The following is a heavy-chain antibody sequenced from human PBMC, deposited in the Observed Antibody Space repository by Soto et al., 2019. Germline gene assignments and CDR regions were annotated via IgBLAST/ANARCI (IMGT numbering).Heavy chain of an antibody. Sequence: GGSLRLSCATSGFTFRNFAMSWVRQAPGKGLEWVSTINTSGGTTYSVDSVKGRFTISRDNSKNTLYLQMNSLRGDDTDVYYWATQEYCRGVNSPPQHWGPGTLVPVSP. CDR3: ATQEYCRGVNSPPQH. CDR2: INTSGGTT. V-gene: IGHV3-23*01. D-gene: IGHD2-15*01. CDR1: GFTFRNFA. J-gene: IGHJ1*01.